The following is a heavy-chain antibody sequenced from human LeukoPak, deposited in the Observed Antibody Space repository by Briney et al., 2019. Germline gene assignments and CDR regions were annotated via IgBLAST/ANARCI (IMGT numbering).Heavy chain of an antibody. D-gene: IGHD2-2*01. CDR2: ISYDGSNK. J-gene: IGHJ4*02. V-gene: IGHV3-30*18. CDR3: AKAPEYQLLWYYFDY. CDR1: GFTFSSYG. Sequence: PGRALRLSCAAPGFTFSSYGMHGVGQARGKGGEGVAVISYDGSNKYYADSVKGRFTISSDNSKNTLYLQMNSLRAEDTAVYYCAKAPEYQLLWYYFDYWGQGTLVTVSS.